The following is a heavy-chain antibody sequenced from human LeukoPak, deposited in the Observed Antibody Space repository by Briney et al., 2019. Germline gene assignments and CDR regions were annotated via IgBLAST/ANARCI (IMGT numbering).Heavy chain of an antibody. V-gene: IGHV3-20*04. CDR1: GFTFGDYG. CDR3: AKNWGSFSWYFDL. Sequence: GGSLRLSCAASGFTFGDYGMNWLRNVPGKGLEWVSGINWIGGSTGYGDSVKGRFTISRDNAKNSLYLQMNSLRAEDTALYYCAKNWGSFSWYFDLWGRGTLVTVSS. D-gene: IGHD2/OR15-2a*01. J-gene: IGHJ2*01. CDR2: INWIGGST.